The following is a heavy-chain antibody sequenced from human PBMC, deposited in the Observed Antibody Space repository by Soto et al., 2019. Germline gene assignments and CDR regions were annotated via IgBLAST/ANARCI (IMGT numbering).Heavy chain of an antibody. J-gene: IGHJ3*02. CDR3: ARDGVDVSRTTVRHGALDI. CDR1: GGSFNTYG. Sequence: QVQLVQSGAEVKKPGSSVKVSCKASGGSFNTYGIIWVRQAPGQGLEWMGGFLPVFTTAKYAQKFQRRVSITADESTYTAYMELSSLRSEDTAVYFCARDGVDVSRTTVRHGALDIWGQGTVVTVSS. V-gene: IGHV1-69*01. D-gene: IGHD4-17*01. CDR2: FLPVFTTA.